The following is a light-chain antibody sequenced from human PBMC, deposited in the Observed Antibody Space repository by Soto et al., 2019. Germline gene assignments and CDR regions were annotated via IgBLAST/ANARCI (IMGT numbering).Light chain of an antibody. CDR1: QGIDRW. Sequence: DIQMTPSPSPLYASVGDRVTITCPASQGIDRWLAWYQQKPGEAPKVLIYAASSLRSGVPSRFSGSGYGTDFSLTISSLQPEDLATYYCKQSKSFPLTFGGGTKVDIK. CDR3: KQSKSFPLT. J-gene: IGKJ4*01. CDR2: AAS. V-gene: IGKV1-12*01.